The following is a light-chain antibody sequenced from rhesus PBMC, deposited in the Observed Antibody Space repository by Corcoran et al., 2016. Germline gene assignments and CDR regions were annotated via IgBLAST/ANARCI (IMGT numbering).Light chain of an antibody. J-gene: IGKJ1*01. CDR3: LQHGYWPRT. CDR2: GAS. Sequence: EIVMTQSPATLSLSPGERATLSCRASQSVGANLAWYQQRPGQDPRLLIYGASHGATGTPDRFSGSGSGTDCTLPLSSLEPEDVALYDCLQHGYWPRTFGQGTKVEIK. V-gene: IGKV3-24*01. CDR1: QSVGAN.